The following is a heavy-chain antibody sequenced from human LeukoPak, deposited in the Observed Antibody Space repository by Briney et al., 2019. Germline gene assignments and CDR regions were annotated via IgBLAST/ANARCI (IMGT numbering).Heavy chain of an antibody. J-gene: IGHJ4*02. CDR1: GFTFSTYD. CDR3: AKDLTYTSQGGSDS. V-gene: IGHV3-30*02. D-gene: IGHD3-16*01. Sequence: GGSLRLSCTASGFTFSTYDMHWVRQAPGKGLQWVAFIRYDGNSESYADSVKGRFIISRDNSKNTLYLQMNSLRAEDTALYFCAKDLTYTSQGGSDSWGQGTLVIVSS. CDR2: IRYDGNSE.